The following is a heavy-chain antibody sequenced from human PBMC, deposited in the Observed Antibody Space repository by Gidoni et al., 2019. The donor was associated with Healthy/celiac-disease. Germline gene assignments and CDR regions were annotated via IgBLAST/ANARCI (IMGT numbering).Heavy chain of an antibody. V-gene: IGHV4-31*03. CDR1: GVPISSGGYY. CDR2: IYYSGST. D-gene: IGHD3-10*01. CDR3: ARAEPTMVRGVKNDFEH. J-gene: IGHJ1*01. Sequence: QVQLLQSGPGLVKPSQTLSLTCTVSGVPISSGGYYWSWIRQHPGKGLEWIGYIYYSGSTYYNPSLKSRVTISVDTSKNKFSLKQSSVTTADTTVYYCARAEPTMVRGVKNDFEHWGQGTLVTVSS.